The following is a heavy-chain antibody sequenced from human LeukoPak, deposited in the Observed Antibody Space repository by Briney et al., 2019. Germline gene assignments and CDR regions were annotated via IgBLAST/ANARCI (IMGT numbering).Heavy chain of an antibody. Sequence: PGGSLRLSCAASGFTSSSYSMNWVRQAPGKGLEWVSYISSSSSTIYYADSVKGRFTISRDNAKNSLYLQMNSLRAEDTAVYYCARDRWAVAAINWFDPWGQGTLVTVSS. V-gene: IGHV3-48*01. CDR2: ISSSSSTI. CDR1: GFTSSSYS. CDR3: ARDRWAVAAINWFDP. D-gene: IGHD2-15*01. J-gene: IGHJ5*02.